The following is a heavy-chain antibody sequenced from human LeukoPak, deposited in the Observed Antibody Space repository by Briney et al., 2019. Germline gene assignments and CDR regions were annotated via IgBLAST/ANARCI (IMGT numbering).Heavy chain of an antibody. Sequence: SETLSLTCTVSGGSISSYYWSWIRQPPGKGLEWIGYIYYSGSTNYNPSLKSRVTISVDTSKNHFSLKLSSVTAADTAVYYCAGRLWRRDGYNLSAFDIWGQGTMVTVSS. D-gene: IGHD5-24*01. V-gene: IGHV4-59*01. CDR3: AGRLWRRDGYNLSAFDI. CDR2: IYYSGST. CDR1: GGSISSYY. J-gene: IGHJ3*02.